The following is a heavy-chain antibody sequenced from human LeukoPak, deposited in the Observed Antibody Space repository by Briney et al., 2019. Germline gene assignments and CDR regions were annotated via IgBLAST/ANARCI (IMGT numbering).Heavy chain of an antibody. CDR1: GFTFSSYA. CDR3: AKEPNWDYYDSSGYYFAVHIGY. Sequence: PGGSLRLSCAASGFTFSSYATSWVRQAPGKGLEWVSAISGSGGSTYYADSVKGRFTISRDNSKNTLYLQMNSLRAEDTAVYYCAKEPNWDYYDSSGYYFAVHIGYWGQGTLVTVSS. J-gene: IGHJ4*02. V-gene: IGHV3-23*01. CDR2: ISGSGGST. D-gene: IGHD3-22*01.